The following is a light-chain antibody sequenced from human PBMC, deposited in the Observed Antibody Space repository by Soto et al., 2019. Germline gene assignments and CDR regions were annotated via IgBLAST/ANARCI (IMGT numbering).Light chain of an antibody. CDR2: DVS. CDR1: NNDVGGYNY. Sequence: QSFLNHPSPRFSSPWQALTHPLPGNNNDVGGYNYVSWYQQHPGKAPKVMIYDVSNRPSGVSNRFSGSKSGNTAFLIIFGLQAEDEADYYCSSYTSSSTYVFGTGTKVTVL. J-gene: IGLJ1*01. CDR3: SSYTSSSTYV. V-gene: IGLV2-14*01.